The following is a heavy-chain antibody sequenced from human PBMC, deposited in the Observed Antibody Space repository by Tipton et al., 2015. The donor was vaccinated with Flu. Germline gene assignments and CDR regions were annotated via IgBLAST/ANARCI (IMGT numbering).Heavy chain of an antibody. V-gene: IGHV4-59*08. CDR1: GGSFSGYY. Sequence: TLSLTCAVYGGSFSGYYWSWIRQPPGKGLEWIGYIYYSGSTNYNPSLKSRVTISVDTSKNQFSLKLSSVTAADTAVYYCAGRAPAGDFDYWGQGTLVTVSS. J-gene: IGHJ4*02. CDR3: AGRAPAGDFDY. D-gene: IGHD5-24*01. CDR2: IYYSGST.